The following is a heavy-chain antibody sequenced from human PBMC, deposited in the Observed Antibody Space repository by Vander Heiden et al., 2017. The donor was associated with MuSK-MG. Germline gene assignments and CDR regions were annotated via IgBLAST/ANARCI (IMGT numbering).Heavy chain of an antibody. CDR1: GYSISSGYY. Sequence: QVQLQESGPGLVKPSETLSLTCAVSGYSISSGYYWGWIRQPPGKGLEWIGSIYHSGSTYYNPPLKRRVTISVDTSKNQFSLKLSSVTAADTAVYYCARQGQGIQRWLTNWFDPWCQGTMVTVSS. CDR3: ARQGQGIQRWLTNWFDP. CDR2: IYHSGST. J-gene: IGHJ5*02. V-gene: IGHV4-38-2*01. D-gene: IGHD5-18*01.